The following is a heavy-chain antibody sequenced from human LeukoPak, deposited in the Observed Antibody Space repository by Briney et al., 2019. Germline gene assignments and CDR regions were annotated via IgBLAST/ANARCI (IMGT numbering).Heavy chain of an antibody. V-gene: IGHV3-53*04. Sequence: PGGSLRLSCAASGFTVSSNYMSWVRQAPGKGLEWVSVIYSGGSTYYADSVKGRFTISRHNSKNTLYLQMNSLRAEDTAVYYCARDGEVATGVYGMDVWGQGTTVTVSS. CDR1: GFTVSSNY. D-gene: IGHD5-12*01. J-gene: IGHJ6*02. CDR2: IYSGGST. CDR3: ARDGEVATGVYGMDV.